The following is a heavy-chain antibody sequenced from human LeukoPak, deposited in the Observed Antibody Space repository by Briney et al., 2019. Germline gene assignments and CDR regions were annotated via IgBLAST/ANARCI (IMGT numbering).Heavy chain of an antibody. Sequence: GGSLRLSCAASGFSFNIYAMGSVRQAPGKGLEWVSVIGSGSVDKHYADTVRGRFDISRDNSKNRLFLQMNSLRVEDSGVYYCAERVPLTALDSWGQGTLVTVSS. J-gene: IGHJ5*01. CDR3: AERVPLTALDS. V-gene: IGHV3-23*01. CDR2: IGSGSVDK. D-gene: IGHD3-3*01. CDR1: GFSFNIYA.